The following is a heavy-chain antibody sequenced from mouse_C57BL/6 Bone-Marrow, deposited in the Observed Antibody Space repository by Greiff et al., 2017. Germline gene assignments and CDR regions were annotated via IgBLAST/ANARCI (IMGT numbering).Heavy chain of an antibody. D-gene: IGHD1-1*01. CDR2: IYPGDGDT. CDR3: ARKSSYDYYAMDY. CDR1: GYAFSSSW. J-gene: IGHJ4*01. V-gene: IGHV1-82*01. Sequence: VQLQQSGPELVKPGASVKISCKASGYAFSSSWMNWVKQRPGKGLEWIGRIYPGDGDTNYNGKFKGKATLTADKSSSTAYMQLSSLTSEDSAVYFCARKSSYDYYAMDYWGQGTSVTVSS.